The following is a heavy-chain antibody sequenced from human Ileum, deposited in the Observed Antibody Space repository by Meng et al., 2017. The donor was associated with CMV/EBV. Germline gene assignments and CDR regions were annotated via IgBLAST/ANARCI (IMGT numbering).Heavy chain of an antibody. D-gene: IGHD1-26*01. J-gene: IGHJ4*02. V-gene: IGHV3-7*04. CDR2: IKQDGTDK. CDR3: ARDVGPNSYDY. Sequence: EPQLVGGGGGLVPPGALLRLCCAACGFTFTSSWMTWVRQAPEKWLEWVESIKQDGTDKYYVDAVKGRFTIDKDNARNSLYLQMNSLRDEDVSVYYCARDVGPNSYDYWGQGTLVTVSS. CDR1: GFTFTSSW.